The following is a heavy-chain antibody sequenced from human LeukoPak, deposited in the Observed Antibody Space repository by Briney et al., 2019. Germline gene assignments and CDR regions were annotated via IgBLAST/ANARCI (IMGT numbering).Heavy chain of an antibody. D-gene: IGHD6-13*01. Sequence: GRSLRLSCEASGFTFDDYGMHWVRQAPGKGLEWVSTISWNSASVGYVDSVKGRFTISRDNAKKTLYLQMNSLRPEDTALYYCAKYNGYSSSWYDYWGQGTLVTVSS. J-gene: IGHJ4*02. V-gene: IGHV3-9*01. CDR1: GFTFDDYG. CDR3: AKYNGYSSSWYDY. CDR2: ISWNSASV.